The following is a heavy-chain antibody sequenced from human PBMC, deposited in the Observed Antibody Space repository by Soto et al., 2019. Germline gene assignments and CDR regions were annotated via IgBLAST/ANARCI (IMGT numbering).Heavy chain of an antibody. CDR1: GASISSSSYY. CDR2: IYYSGST. J-gene: IGHJ4*02. V-gene: IGHV4-39*01. CDR3: ERRRITRAVFDY. Sequence: SETLSLTGTVSGASISSSSYYWGWIRQPPGKGLEWIGSIYYSGSTYYNPSLKSRVTISVDTSKNQFSLKLSSVTAADTAVYYCERRRITRAVFDYWGQGTLVTVSS. D-gene: IGHD1-20*01.